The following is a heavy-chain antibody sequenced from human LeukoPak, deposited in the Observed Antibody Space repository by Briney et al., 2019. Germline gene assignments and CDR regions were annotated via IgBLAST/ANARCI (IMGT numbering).Heavy chain of an antibody. V-gene: IGHV4-34*01. J-gene: IGHJ4*02. D-gene: IGHD3-10*01. CDR2: INHSGST. CDR1: GGSFSGYY. CDR3: AKGSMVRGVIDY. Sequence: PSETLSPTCAVYGGSFSGYYWSWIRQPPGKGLEWIGEINHSGSTNYNPSLKSRVTISVDTSKNQFSLKLSSVTAADTAVYYCAKGSMVRGVIDYWGQGTLVTVSS.